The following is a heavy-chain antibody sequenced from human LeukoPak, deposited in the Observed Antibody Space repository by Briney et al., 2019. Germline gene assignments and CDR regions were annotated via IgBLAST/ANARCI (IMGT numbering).Heavy chain of an antibody. CDR1: GYTFTSYD. CDR2: MNPNSGNT. CDR3: ARARVGAIYYYMDV. V-gene: IGHV1-8*03. J-gene: IGHJ6*03. Sequence: KVSCKXSGYTFTSYDINWVRQATGQGLEWMGWMNPNSGNTGYAQKFQGRVTITRNTSISTAYMELSSLRSEDTAVYYCARARVGAIYYYMDVWGKGTTVTVSS. D-gene: IGHD1-26*01.